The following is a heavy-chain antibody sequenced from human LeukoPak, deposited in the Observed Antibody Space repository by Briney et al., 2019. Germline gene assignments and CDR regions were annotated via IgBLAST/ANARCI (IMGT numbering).Heavy chain of an antibody. V-gene: IGHV3-7*03. CDR2: IEQDGSAK. Sequence: PGGSLRLSCAASGSMFSNYWMSWVRQAPGKGLEWVANIEQDGSAKYYVDSVKGRFTISRDNAKNSLYLQMNSLRAEDTAMYYCARVLADSSGWYHFDYWGQGTLVTVSS. D-gene: IGHD6-19*01. J-gene: IGHJ4*02. CDR3: ARVLADSSGWYHFDY. CDR1: GSMFSNYW.